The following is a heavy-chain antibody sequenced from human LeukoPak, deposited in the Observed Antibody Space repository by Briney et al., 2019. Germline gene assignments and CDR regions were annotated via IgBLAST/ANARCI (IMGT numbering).Heavy chain of an antibody. Sequence: GGTLRLSCAASGFTFSSYGMSWVRQAPGKGLVWVSAISGSGGSTYYADSVKGRFPISRDNSKNTLSLQMNSLRAEDTAVYYCAKVGSSGWVDYWGQRTLGTVSS. CDR1: GFTFSSYG. J-gene: IGHJ4*02. V-gene: IGHV3-23*01. CDR3: AKVGSSGWVDY. CDR2: ISGSGGST. D-gene: IGHD6-19*01.